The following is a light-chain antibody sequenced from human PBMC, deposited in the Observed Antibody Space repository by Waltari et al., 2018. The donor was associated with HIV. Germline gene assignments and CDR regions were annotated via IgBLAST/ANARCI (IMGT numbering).Light chain of an antibody. CDR2: EVS. CDR3: SSYAGSNNFV. Sequence: QSALTQPPSAPGSPAQSVTISCTGTTSDVGGYNYVSWYQQHPGKAPKLMIYEVSKRPSGVPDRFSGSKSGNTASLTVSGLQPEDEADYYCSSYAGSNNFVFGTGTKVTVL. V-gene: IGLV2-8*01. CDR1: TSDVGGYNY. J-gene: IGLJ1*01.